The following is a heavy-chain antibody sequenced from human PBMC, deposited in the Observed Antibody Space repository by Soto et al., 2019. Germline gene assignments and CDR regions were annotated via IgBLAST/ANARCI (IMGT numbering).Heavy chain of an antibody. CDR2: IYYSGTT. V-gene: IGHV4-39*01. J-gene: IGHJ6*02. CDR3: ASQPSYYYYYGTDV. CDR1: GGSISSTSYY. Sequence: QLQLQESGPGLVKPSETLSLTCTVSGGSISSTSYYWGWIRQPPGKGLEWIGSIYYSGTTYYNPSLKSRVTISVDTSRNQFALKLTSVTAADTAVYYCASQPSYYYYYGTDVWGQGNTVTVSS.